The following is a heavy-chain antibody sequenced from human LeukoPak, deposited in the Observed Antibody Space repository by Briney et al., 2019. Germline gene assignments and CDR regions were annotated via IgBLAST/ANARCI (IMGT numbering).Heavy chain of an antibody. Sequence: ASVKVSCKASGYTFIGYYIHWVRQAPGQGLEWMGWLNPHNGDSNYAQKLQGRVTMTTDTSTSTAYMELRSLRSDDTAVYYCARTYSSSWHYYYYYYYMDVWGKGTTVTVSS. CDR1: GYTFIGYY. CDR2: LNPHNGDS. D-gene: IGHD6-13*01. V-gene: IGHV1-18*04. CDR3: ARTYSSSWHYYYYYYYMDV. J-gene: IGHJ6*03.